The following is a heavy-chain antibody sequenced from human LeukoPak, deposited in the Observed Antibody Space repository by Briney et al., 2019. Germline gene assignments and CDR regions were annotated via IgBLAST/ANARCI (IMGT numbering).Heavy chain of an antibody. Sequence: PGGSLRLSCAASGFTFSSYGMHWVRQAPGKGLEWVAFIRYDGSNKYYADSVKGRFTISRDNSKNTLYLQMNSLRAEDTAVYYCAKDRAYRAVAGLSDTQNYFDYWGQGTLVTVSS. CDR3: AKDRAYRAVAGLSDTQNYFDY. CDR1: GFTFSSYG. V-gene: IGHV3-30*02. J-gene: IGHJ4*02. D-gene: IGHD6-19*01. CDR2: IRYDGSNK.